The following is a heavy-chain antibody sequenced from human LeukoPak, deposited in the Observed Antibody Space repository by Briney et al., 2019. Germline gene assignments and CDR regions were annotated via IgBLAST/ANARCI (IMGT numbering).Heavy chain of an antibody. CDR3: ARDPFDY. CDR1: GFTFSSYA. Sequence: GGSLRLSCAASGFTFSSYAMHWVRQAPGKGLEWVAVISYDGSNKYYADSVKGRFTISRDNSKNTLYLQMNSLRAEDTAVYYCARDPFDYWGQGTLVTVSS. V-gene: IGHV3-30*04. CDR2: ISYDGSNK. J-gene: IGHJ4*02.